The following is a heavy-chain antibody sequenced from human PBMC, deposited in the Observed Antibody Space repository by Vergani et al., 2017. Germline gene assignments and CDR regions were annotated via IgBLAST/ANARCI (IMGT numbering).Heavy chain of an antibody. CDR3: VRPKNVGPGTDHFDY. Sequence: QLQLQESGSGLVKPSQTLSLNCAASGGSISSGAFSWGWIRQPPGRGLQWIGHIFQSGSPDYNASLKSRVNISLDKSKNHFSLSLSSVTAADTAVYYCVRPKNVGPGTDHFDYWGLGTLVTVSS. D-gene: IGHD1/OR15-1a*01. V-gene: IGHV4-30-2*01. CDR2: IFQSGSP. CDR1: GGSISSGAFS. J-gene: IGHJ4*02.